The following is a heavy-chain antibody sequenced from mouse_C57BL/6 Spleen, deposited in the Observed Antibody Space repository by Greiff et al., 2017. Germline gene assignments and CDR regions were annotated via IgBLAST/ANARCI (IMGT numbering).Heavy chain of an antibody. D-gene: IGHD2-10*01. V-gene: IGHV1-55*01. J-gene: IGHJ2*01. CDR3: AREVTTYYGNYEDY. CDR2: IYPGSGST. Sequence: QVQLQQSGAELVKPGASVKMSCKASGYTFTSYWITWVKQRPGQGLEWIGDIYPGSGSTNYNEKFKSKATLTVDTSSSTAYMQLSSLTSEDSAVYYCAREVTTYYGNYEDYWGQGTTLTVSS. CDR1: GYTFTSYW.